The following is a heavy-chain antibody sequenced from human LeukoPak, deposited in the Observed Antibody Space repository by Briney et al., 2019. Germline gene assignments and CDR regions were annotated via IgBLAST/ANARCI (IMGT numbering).Heavy chain of an antibody. D-gene: IGHD3-3*01. CDR3: ARDRSGYANDAFDF. V-gene: IGHV3-30-3*01. CDR2: LSYGGTNK. J-gene: IGHJ3*01. Sequence: PGGSLRLSCAASGFTFSDYAMHWVRQAPGKWLEWVAVLSYGGTNKYYADSVKGRFTISRDNSKNTMFPQMNSLRAEDTAVYHCARDRSGYANDAFDFWGQGTMVTVSS. CDR1: GFTFSDYA.